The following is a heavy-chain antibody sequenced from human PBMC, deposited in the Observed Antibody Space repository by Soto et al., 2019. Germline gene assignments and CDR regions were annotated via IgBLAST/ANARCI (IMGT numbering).Heavy chain of an antibody. CDR3: ARGSVPADY. CDR1: GGSLNNFY. V-gene: IGHV4-4*07. D-gene: IGHD4-17*01. CDR2: IYPSGIT. J-gene: IGHJ4*02. Sequence: ASETLSLTCSVSGGSLNNFYWSWIRQPAGKGLEWIGRIYPSGITYYNPSLKSRVSMSIDTSQNQFSLRLTSVTAADTAVYYCARGSVPADYWGQGTLVTVSS.